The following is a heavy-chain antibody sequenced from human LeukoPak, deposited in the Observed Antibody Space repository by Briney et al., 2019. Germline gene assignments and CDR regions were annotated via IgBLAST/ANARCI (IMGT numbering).Heavy chain of an antibody. CDR1: GGTIRDYY. J-gene: IGHJ4*02. D-gene: IGHD4/OR15-4a*01. CDR2: IYASGTT. Sequence: SETLSLTCTVSGGTIRDYYWTWTRQPPGEGLERIGYIYASGTTNYTPSLKSRVSISVDRSRNQFSLKVSSVTAADTAVYYCARSDYGDNSVLGYWGQGTLVTV. CDR3: ARSDYGDNSVLGY. V-gene: IGHV4-59*01.